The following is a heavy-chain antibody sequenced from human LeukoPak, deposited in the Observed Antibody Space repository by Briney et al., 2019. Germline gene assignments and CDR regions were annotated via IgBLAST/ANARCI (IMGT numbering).Heavy chain of an antibody. Sequence: GGSLRLSCAASGFTFDDYAMHWVRQAPGKGLEWVSGISWNSGSIGYADSVKGRFTISRDNAKNSLYLQMNSLRAEDMALYYCAKALYPTMVRGAAFDYWGQGTLVTVSS. CDR3: AKALYPTMVRGAAFDY. J-gene: IGHJ4*02. CDR2: ISWNSGSI. CDR1: GFTFDDYA. D-gene: IGHD3-10*01. V-gene: IGHV3-9*03.